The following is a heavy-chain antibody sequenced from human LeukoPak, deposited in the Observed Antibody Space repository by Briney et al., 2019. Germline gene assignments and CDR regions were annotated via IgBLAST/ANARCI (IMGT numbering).Heavy chain of an antibody. CDR3: AREPGAFDI. Sequence: SETLSLTCTVSGGSISSYYWSWIRQPPGKGLEWIGYIYYSGSTNYRPSLKSRVTISVDTSKNQFSLKLSSVTAADTAVYYRAREPGAFDIWGQGTMVTVSS. J-gene: IGHJ3*02. CDR1: GGSISSYY. CDR2: IYYSGST. V-gene: IGHV4-59*12.